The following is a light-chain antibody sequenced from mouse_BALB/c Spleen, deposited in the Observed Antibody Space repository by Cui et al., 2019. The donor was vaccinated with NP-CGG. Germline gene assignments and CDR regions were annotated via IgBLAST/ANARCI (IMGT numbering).Light chain of an antibody. J-gene: IGLJ1*01. CDR2: GTN. Sequence: QAVGTRDSELTTSPGETVTLTCRSSTGAVTTSNYANWVQEKPDHLFTGLIGGTNNRVPGVPARFSGSLIGDKAALTITGAQTEDEAIYFCALWYSNHWVFGGGTKLTVL. CDR3: ALWYSNHWV. V-gene: IGLV1*01. CDR1: TGAVTTSNY.